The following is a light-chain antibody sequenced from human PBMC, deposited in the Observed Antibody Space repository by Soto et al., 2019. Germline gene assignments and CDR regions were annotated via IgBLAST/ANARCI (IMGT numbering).Light chain of an antibody. CDR1: QSVGSY. CDR2: DAS. Sequence: EVVLTQSPATLSLSPGERATLSCRASQSVGSYLAWYQQKLGQAPRLLIYDASNRATGIPARFSGSGSGTDFTLTISSLKPEDFAIYYCQQRSDWPSFGQGTKLEIK. J-gene: IGKJ2*01. V-gene: IGKV3-11*01. CDR3: QQRSDWPS.